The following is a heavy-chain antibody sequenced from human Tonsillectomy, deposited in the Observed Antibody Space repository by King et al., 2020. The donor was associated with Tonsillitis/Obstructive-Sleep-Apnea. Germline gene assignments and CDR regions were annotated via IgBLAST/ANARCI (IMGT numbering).Heavy chain of an antibody. CDR3: ARGWGYCTNGVCPNDY. CDR2: IKQDGSEK. V-gene: IGHV3-7*03. J-gene: IGHJ4*02. D-gene: IGHD2-8*01. CDR1: GFTFSSYW. Sequence: VQLVESGGGLVQPGGSLRLSCAASGFTFSSYWMSWVRQAPGKGLEWVANIKQDGSEKYYVDSVKGRFTISRDNAKNSLYLQMNSLRAEDTAVYYCARGWGYCTNGVCPNDYWGQGTLVTVSS.